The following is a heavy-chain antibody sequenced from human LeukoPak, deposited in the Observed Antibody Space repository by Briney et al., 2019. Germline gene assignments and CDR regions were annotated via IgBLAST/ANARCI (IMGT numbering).Heavy chain of an antibody. CDR3: AREMTTGGQDY. CDR1: GFTFSTYA. D-gene: IGHD1-1*01. J-gene: IGHJ4*02. CDR2: ISYDGSSK. Sequence: GGSLRLSCAASGFTFSTYAMHWVRQAPGKGLEWVAVISYDGSSKYYADSVKGRFTISRDNSKNTLYLEMNSLTVDDTAVYYCAREMTTGGQDYWGQGTLVTVSS. V-gene: IGHV3-30*04.